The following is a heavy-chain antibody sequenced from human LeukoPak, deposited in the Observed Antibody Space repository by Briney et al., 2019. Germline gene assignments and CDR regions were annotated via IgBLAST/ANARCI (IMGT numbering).Heavy chain of an antibody. CDR2: IYPRDSDT. J-gene: IGHJ4*02. Sequence: GESLKISCKGSGYSFTNYWLGWVRQMPGKGLEWMGIIYPRDSDTKYSPSFQGQVTISVDKSINTAYLQWSSLKASDTAMYFCATAYSSSWFFYYWGQGTLVTVSS. CDR1: GYSFTNYW. V-gene: IGHV5-51*01. CDR3: ATAYSSSWFFYY. D-gene: IGHD2-2*01.